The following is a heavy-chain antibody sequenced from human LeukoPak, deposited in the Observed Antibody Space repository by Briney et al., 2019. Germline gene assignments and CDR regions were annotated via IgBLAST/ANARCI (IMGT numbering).Heavy chain of an antibody. Sequence: GESLKISCKGSGYSFTYYWIGWVRQIPGKGLEWMGIIYPGDSDTRYSPSSHGQVTISADKSIGTAYLQWSSLKASDTAMYYCARQDGYESYYFDYWGQGTPVTVSS. D-gene: IGHD5-12*01. J-gene: IGHJ4*02. V-gene: IGHV5-51*01. CDR1: GYSFTYYW. CDR3: ARQDGYESYYFDY. CDR2: IYPGDSDT.